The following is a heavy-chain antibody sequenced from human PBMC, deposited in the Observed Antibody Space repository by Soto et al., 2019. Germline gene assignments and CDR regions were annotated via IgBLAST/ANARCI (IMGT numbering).Heavy chain of an antibody. D-gene: IGHD3-3*01. CDR3: ARDGITIFGVVTHNPYYYYGMDV. CDR1: VGSFSSGSYY. CDR2: IYYSGST. J-gene: IGHJ6*02. Sequence: SETLSLTCTVPVGSFSSGSYYWSWVLQPPGKALEWIGYIYYSGSTNYNPSLKSRVTISVDTSKNQFSLKLSSVTAADTAVYYCARDGITIFGVVTHNPYYYYGMDVWGQGTTVTVSS. V-gene: IGHV4-61*01.